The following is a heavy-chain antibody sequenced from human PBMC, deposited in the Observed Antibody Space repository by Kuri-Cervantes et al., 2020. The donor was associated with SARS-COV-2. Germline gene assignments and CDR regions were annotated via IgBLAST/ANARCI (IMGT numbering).Heavy chain of an antibody. CDR1: GFTFSSYA. CDR2: ISYDGSNK. CDR3: ARGGRYCSSTSCYAHDY. J-gene: IGHJ4*02. Sequence: GESLKISCAASGFTFSSYAMHWVRQAPGKGLEWVAVISYDGSNKYYADSVKGRFTISRDNSKNPLYLQMNSLRAEDTAVYYCARGGRYCSSTSCYAHDYWGQGTLVTVSS. D-gene: IGHD2-2*01. V-gene: IGHV3-30*04.